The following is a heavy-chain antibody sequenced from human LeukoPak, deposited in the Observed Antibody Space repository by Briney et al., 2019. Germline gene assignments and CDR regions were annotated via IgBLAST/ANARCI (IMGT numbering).Heavy chain of an antibody. J-gene: IGHJ4*02. Sequence: PGGSLRLSCVASGFGFRNYGMHWVRQAPGKGLEWVTFIRSDSSYKYYADSVKGQFTTSRDNSKSTLDLQMNSLRPEDTALYYCARDRGVSGNYYDYWGQGTLVTVSS. CDR2: IRSDSSYK. D-gene: IGHD3-10*01. CDR1: GFGFRNYG. CDR3: ARDRGVSGNYYDY. V-gene: IGHV3-30*02.